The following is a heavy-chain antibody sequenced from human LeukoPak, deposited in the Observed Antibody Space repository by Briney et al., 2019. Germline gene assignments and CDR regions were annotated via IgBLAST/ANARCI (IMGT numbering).Heavy chain of an antibody. CDR1: GTSFTSYY. J-gene: IGHJ4*02. Sequence: SETLPLTCGVSGTSFTSYYWSWIRQTPGKGLEWIGEVNHSGYTNMNPSHKSRVTISVDTSKNQFSLMMTSVTAADTAVYFCARMTTGHDYWGQGILVTVSS. CDR2: VNHSGYT. V-gene: IGHV4-34*01. D-gene: IGHD4-17*01. CDR3: ARMTTGHDY.